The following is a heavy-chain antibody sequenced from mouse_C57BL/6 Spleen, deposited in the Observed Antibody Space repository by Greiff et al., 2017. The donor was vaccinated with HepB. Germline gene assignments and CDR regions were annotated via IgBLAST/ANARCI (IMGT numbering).Heavy chain of an antibody. CDR2: INPNYGTT. V-gene: IGHV1-39*01. D-gene: IGHD1-1*01. J-gene: IGHJ2*01. Sequence: LKECGPELVKPGASVKISCKASGYSFTDYNMNWVKQSNGKSLEWIGVINPNYGTTSYNQKFKGKATLTVDQSSSTAYMQLNSLTSEDSAVYYCVYGSSLYFDYWGQGTTLTVSS. CDR3: VYGSSLYFDY. CDR1: GYSFTDYN.